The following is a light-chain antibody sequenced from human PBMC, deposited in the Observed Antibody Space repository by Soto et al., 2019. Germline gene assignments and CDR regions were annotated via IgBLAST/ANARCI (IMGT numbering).Light chain of an antibody. CDR2: GAS. CDR1: QSLSSDS. V-gene: IGKV3-20*01. Sequence: DIVLTQSPGTLSLSPGDRATLSCRASQSLSSDSLAWYQQKPGQAPRLLIYGASSRANGIPDRFSGSGSGTDFTLTISRLEPEDFAVYYCHQYGSSPLTFGGGAKVEIK. CDR3: HQYGSSPLT. J-gene: IGKJ4*01.